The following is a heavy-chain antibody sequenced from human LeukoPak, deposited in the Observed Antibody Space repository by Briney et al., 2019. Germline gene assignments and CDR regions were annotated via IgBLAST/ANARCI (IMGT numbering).Heavy chain of an antibody. CDR3: AKVFGYSSGYNY. CDR2: LSGNGGST. D-gene: IGHD6-19*01. CDR1: GFTFSTYA. Sequence: GGSLRLSCAASGFTFSTYAMNWVRQAPGRGLEWVSTLSGNGGSTYYADSVKGRFTISRDNSKNTLYLQMNSLRAEDTAVYYCAKVFGYSSGYNYWGQGTLVTVSS. J-gene: IGHJ4*02. V-gene: IGHV3-23*01.